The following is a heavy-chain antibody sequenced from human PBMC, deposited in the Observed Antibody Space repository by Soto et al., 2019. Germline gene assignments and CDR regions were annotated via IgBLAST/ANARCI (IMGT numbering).Heavy chain of an antibody. CDR3: ATADYGDYFDY. CDR1: GYTFTGYY. D-gene: IGHD4-17*01. CDR2: INPNSGGT. V-gene: IGHV1-2*04. J-gene: IGHJ4*02. Sequence: EASVKVSCKASGYTFTGYYMHWVRQAPGQGLEWMGWINPNSGGTNYAQKFQGWVTMTRDTSISTAYMELSRLRSDDTAVYYCATADYGDYFDYWGQGTLVTVSS.